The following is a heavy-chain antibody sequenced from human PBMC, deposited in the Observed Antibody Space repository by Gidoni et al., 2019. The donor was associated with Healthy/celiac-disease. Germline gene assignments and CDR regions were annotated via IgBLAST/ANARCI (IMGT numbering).Heavy chain of an antibody. CDR1: GWSFSGYY. CDR3: ARGTYYGSGSYYKRERNWFDP. D-gene: IGHD3-10*01. Sequence: QVQLQQWGAGLLKPSETLSLPCAVYGWSFSGYYWSWIRQPPGKGLEWIGEINHSGSTNYNPSLKSRVTISVDTSKNQFSLKLSSVTAADTAVYYCARGTYYGSGSYYKRERNWFDPWGQGTLVTVSS. CDR2: INHSGST. V-gene: IGHV4-34*01. J-gene: IGHJ5*02.